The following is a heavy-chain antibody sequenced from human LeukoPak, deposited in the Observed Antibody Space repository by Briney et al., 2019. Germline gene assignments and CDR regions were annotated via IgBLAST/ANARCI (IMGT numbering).Heavy chain of an antibody. Sequence: SETLSLTCTVSGYSISSGYYWGWIRPPPGKGLEWIGNIYPTGSTYYNPSLKSRVTISVDTSKNQFSLKLSSVTAADTAVYYCARELTDWGQGTLVTVSS. CDR1: GYSISSGYY. V-gene: IGHV4-38-2*02. J-gene: IGHJ4*02. CDR3: ARELTD. CDR2: IYPTGST. D-gene: IGHD2-21*02.